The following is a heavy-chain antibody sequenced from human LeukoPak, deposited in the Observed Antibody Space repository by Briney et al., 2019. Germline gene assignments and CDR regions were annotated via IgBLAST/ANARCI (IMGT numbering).Heavy chain of an antibody. CDR2: MNPKTGDT. D-gene: IGHD6-19*01. J-gene: IGHJ5*02. CDR3: ARRYRSGSFFVWFDP. V-gene: IGHV1-8*01. CDR1: GYTFISYD. Sequence: ASVKVSCKASGYTFISYDINWVRQAPGQGLEWMGWMNPKTGDTGYGQKFQGRVNMSADTSISTAYLEVSSLRSQDTAVYYCARRYRSGSFFVWFDPWGQRTQVTVSA.